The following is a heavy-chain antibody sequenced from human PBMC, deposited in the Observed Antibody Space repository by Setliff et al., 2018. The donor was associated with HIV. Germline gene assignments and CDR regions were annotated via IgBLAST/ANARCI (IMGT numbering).Heavy chain of an antibody. J-gene: IGHJ4*02. V-gene: IGHV4-34*01. CDR3: ARPYDSLYG. CDR2: ISHSGST. D-gene: IGHD3-22*01. Sequence: PSETLSLTCAVYGGSFSGYYWSWIRQPPGKGLEWIGEISHSGSTNYNPSLKSRVTISVDTSKNQFYLKLTSVTAADTAIYYCARPYDSLYGWGQGVLVTVSS. CDR1: GGSFSGYY.